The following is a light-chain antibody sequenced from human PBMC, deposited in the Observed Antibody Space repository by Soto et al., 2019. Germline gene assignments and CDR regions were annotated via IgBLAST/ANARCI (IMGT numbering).Light chain of an antibody. J-gene: IGKJ2*01. CDR1: QSVNSN. CDR3: QQYSQWPLYT. CDR2: DAS. Sequence: EIVMTQSPATLSVSPGERATLSCRASQSVNSNLAWYQQKPGQAPRLLIYDASTRAAGVPARFSGSGSGTEFTLTISSLQSEDFALYYCQQYSQWPLYTFGQGTKVDIK. V-gene: IGKV3-15*01.